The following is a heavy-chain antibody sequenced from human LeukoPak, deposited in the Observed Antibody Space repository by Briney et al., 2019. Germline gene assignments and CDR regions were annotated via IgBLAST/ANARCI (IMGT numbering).Heavy chain of an antibody. V-gene: IGHV3-30*18. CDR2: ISYDGSNK. Sequence: GGSLRLSCAASGFTFSSYGMHWVRQAPGKGLEWVAVISYDGSNKYYADSVKGRFTISRDNSKNTLYLQMNSLRAEDTAVYYCAKDFITGMVAIYYFDYWGQGTLVTVSS. CDR3: AKDFITGMVAIYYFDY. D-gene: IGHD5-12*01. CDR1: GFTFSSYG. J-gene: IGHJ4*02.